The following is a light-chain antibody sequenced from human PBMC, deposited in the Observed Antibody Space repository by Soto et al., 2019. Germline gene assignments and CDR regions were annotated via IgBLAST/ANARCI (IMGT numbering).Light chain of an antibody. CDR1: QSLTSRY. Sequence: IVLTHSQGTLSLSPRARAALSLRASQSLTSRYLAWYRQKPGQAPRLLIYGTSSRATGIPDRFSGSGSGTDFTLTISRLEPEDFAVYYCQQYHSSPRTFGQGTKVDI. J-gene: IGKJ1*01. CDR3: QQYHSSPRT. CDR2: GTS. V-gene: IGKV3-20*01.